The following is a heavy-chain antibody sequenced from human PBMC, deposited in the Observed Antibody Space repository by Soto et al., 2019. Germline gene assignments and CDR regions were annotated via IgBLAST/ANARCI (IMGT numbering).Heavy chain of an antibody. J-gene: IGHJ6*02. D-gene: IGHD5-18*01. CDR3: ARETGYSYGLYYYYYYGMDV. CDR2: ISYDGSNK. CDR1: GFTFSSYA. Sequence: LRLSCAASGFTFSSYAMHWVRQAPGKGLEWVAVISYDGSNKYYADSVKGRFTISRDNSKNTLYLQMNSLRAEDTAVYYCARETGYSYGLYYYYYYGMDVWGQGTTVTVSS. V-gene: IGHV3-30-3*01.